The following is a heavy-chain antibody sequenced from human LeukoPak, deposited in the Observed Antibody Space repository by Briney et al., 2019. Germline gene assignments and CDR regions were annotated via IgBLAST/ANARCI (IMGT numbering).Heavy chain of an antibody. J-gene: IGHJ4*02. D-gene: IGHD2-2*01. CDR3: AGAPLPYCSSTSCNRGYFDC. CDR2: INHSGST. V-gene: IGHV4-34*01. Sequence: PSETLSLTCAVYGGSFSGYYWSWIRQPPGKGLEWIGEINHSGSTNYNPSLKSRVTISVDTSKNQFSLKLSSVTAADTAVYYCAGAPLPYCSSTSCNRGYFDCWGQGTLVTVSS. CDR1: GGSFSGYY.